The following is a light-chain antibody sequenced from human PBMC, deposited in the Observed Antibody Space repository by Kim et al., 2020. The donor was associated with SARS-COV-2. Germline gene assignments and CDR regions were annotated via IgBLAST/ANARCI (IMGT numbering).Light chain of an antibody. CDR1: SSDVGGYKD. CDR3: SSYIRGSTNYV. CDR2: EVS. Sequence: QSIPTSCTGTSSDVGGYKDVSWYQQHPDKAPKLVIYEVSNRPSGVSNRFSGSKSGNTASLTISGLQAEDEADYYCSSYIRGSTNYVFGTGTRSPS. J-gene: IGLJ1*01. V-gene: IGLV2-14*01.